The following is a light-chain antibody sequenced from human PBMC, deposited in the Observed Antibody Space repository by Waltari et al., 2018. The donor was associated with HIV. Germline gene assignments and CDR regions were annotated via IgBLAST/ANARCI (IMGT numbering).Light chain of an antibody. V-gene: IGLV2-23*01. Sequence: QSALTQPASVSGSPGQSITISCTGTSSDIGNYNLFPWYQQHPGKAPKLIIYEGIKRPSGVSNRISGSKSANTASLTISGLQAEDEADYFCSSYGGSSNWLFGGGTKLTVL. CDR1: SSDIGNYNL. CDR2: EGI. J-gene: IGLJ2*01. CDR3: SSYGGSSNWL.